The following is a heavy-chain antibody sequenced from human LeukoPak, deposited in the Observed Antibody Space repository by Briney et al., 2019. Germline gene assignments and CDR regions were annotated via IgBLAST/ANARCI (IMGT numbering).Heavy chain of an antibody. J-gene: IGHJ4*02. D-gene: IGHD3-3*01. Sequence: MTGGSLRLSCAASGFTFSNAWMSWVRQAPGKGLEWVGRIKSKTDGGTTDYAAPVKGRFTISRDDSKNTLYLQMNSLKTEDTAVYYCTTDPEWLLRPFDYWGQGTLVTVSS. V-gene: IGHV3-15*01. CDR1: GFTFSNAW. CDR2: IKSKTDGGTT. CDR3: TTDPEWLLRPFDY.